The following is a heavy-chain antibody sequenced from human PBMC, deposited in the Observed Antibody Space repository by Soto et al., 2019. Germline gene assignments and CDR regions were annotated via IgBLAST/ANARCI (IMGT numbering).Heavy chain of an antibody. D-gene: IGHD3-10*01. CDR3: ASRYGSGKYYFDH. V-gene: IGHV4-39*01. CDR2: IYYSGST. J-gene: IGHJ4*02. Sequence: SETLSLTCTVSGGSISSSSYYWGWIRQPPGKGLEWIGSIYYSGSTYYNPSLKSRVTISVDTSKNQFSLKLSTVTAADTAVYYCASRYGSGKYYFDHWGQGTLVTVSS. CDR1: GGSISSSSYY.